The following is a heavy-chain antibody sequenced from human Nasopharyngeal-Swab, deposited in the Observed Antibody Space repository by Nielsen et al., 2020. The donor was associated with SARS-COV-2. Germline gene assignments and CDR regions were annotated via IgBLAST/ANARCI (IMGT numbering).Heavy chain of an antibody. Sequence: GESLKISCAASEFTFSSYSMNWVRQAPGKGLEWVSSISSSSSYIYYADSVKGRFTISRDNAKNSLYLQMNSLRAEDTAMYYCARDYGDYYYYGMDVWGQGTTVTVSS. J-gene: IGHJ6*02. D-gene: IGHD4-17*01. CDR1: EFTFSSYS. CDR2: ISSSSSYI. CDR3: ARDYGDYYYYGMDV. V-gene: IGHV3-21*01.